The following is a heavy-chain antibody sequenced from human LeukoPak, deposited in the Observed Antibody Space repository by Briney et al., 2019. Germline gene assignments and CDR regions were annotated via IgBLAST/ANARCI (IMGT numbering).Heavy chain of an antibody. V-gene: IGHV3-23*01. CDR1: GFTFSNYA. D-gene: IGHD2-15*01. CDR3: AKGCGGTCYSDFDS. J-gene: IGHJ4*02. Sequence: GGSLRLSCAASGFTFSNYAMGWVRQAPGKGLEWVSTISGSGGSTYYAESVKGRFTISRDNSKNRLFLQMNSLRAEDTAVYYCAKGCGGTCYSDFDSWGQGTLVTVSS. CDR2: ISGSGGST.